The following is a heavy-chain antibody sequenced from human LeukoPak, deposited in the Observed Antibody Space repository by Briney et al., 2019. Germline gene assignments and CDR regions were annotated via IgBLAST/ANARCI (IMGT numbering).Heavy chain of an antibody. CDR2: INHSGST. D-gene: IGHD3-3*01. CDR1: GGSFSGYY. CDR3: ARGDANYDFWSGYYTSYYYMDV. J-gene: IGHJ6*03. V-gene: IGHV4-34*01. Sequence: SETLSLTCAVYGGSFSGYYWSWIRQPPGKGLEWIGEINHSGSTNYNPSLTSRVTISVDTSKNQFSLKLSSVTAADTAVYYCARGDANYDFWSGYYTSYYYMDVWGRGTTVTVSS.